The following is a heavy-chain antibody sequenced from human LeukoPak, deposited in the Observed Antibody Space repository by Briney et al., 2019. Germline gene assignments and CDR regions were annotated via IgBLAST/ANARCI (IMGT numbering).Heavy chain of an antibody. Sequence: PGGSLRLSCAASGFTFSSYEMNWVRQAPGKGLEWVANIKQGGSEKHYVDSVKGRFTISRDDAKNSLYLQMSTLRAEDTAMYYCAREGQGYGGKDYWGQGTRVTVSS. V-gene: IGHV3-7*05. J-gene: IGHJ4*02. CDR1: GFTFSSYE. CDR3: AREGQGYGGKDY. CDR2: IKQGGSEK. D-gene: IGHD4-23*01.